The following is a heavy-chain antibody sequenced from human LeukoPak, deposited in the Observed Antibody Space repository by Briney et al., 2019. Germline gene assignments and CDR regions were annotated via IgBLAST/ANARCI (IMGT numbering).Heavy chain of an antibody. Sequence: GESLKISCKGSGYNFTTHWIGWVRQMPGKGLEWMGIIWPGDSDTRYSPSFQGQVTISADKSISTAYLQWSSLKASDTAMYYCARQGYCSSTSCYVDFWGQGTLVTVSS. CDR2: IWPGDSDT. J-gene: IGHJ4*02. V-gene: IGHV5-51*01. D-gene: IGHD2-2*01. CDR1: GYNFTTHW. CDR3: ARQGYCSSTSCYVDF.